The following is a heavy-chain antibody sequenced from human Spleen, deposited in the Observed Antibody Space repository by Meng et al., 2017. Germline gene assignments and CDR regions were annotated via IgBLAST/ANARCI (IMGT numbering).Heavy chain of an antibody. CDR3: ARRPDYYDTSGYYSTYYFDD. Sequence: SETLSLTCPVSGGSINSSRYYWAWIRQPPGKGLEWIGSVYYAGSASYNPSHKSRVTISVDTSKNQFSLKLSSVTAADTAVYYYARRPDYYDTSGYYSTYYFDDWGQGTLVTVSS. CDR1: GGSINSSRYY. J-gene: IGHJ4*02. CDR2: VYYAGSA. D-gene: IGHD3-22*01. V-gene: IGHV4-39*07.